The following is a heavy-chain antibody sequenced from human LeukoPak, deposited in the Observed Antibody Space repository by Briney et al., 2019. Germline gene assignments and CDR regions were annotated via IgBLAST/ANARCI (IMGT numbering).Heavy chain of an antibody. V-gene: IGHV3-23*01. D-gene: IGHD1-14*01. J-gene: IGHJ4*02. CDR3: VRIIYFDY. Sequence: PGGSLRLSCAASGFTLSSYAMSWVRQAPGKGLEWVSSISGRDAETYYADSVKGRFTVSRDNSKSTLYLQMNSLRDEDTAVYYCVRIIYFDYWGQGTLVTVSS. CDR1: GFTLSSYA. CDR2: ISGRDAET.